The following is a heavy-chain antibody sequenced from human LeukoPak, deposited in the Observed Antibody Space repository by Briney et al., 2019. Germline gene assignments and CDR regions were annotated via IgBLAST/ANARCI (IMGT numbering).Heavy chain of an antibody. CDR2: ISHDGSNK. D-gene: IGHD4-11*01. CDR3: ARDAYRDRYFDY. CDR1: GFTFSSYG. J-gene: IGHJ4*02. V-gene: IGHV3-30*03. Sequence: GGSLRLSCVVSGFTFSSYGMHWVRQAPGKGLEWVAVISHDGSNKDYADSVKGRFTISRDNSKNTLYLQMNSLRAEDTAMYYCARDAYRDRYFDYWGQGTLVTVSS.